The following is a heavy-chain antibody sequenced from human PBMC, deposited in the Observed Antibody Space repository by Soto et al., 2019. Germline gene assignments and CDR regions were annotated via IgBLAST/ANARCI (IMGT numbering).Heavy chain of an antibody. CDR3: ASHRDYLAY. CDR1: GFTFSTYS. CDR2: ISTSSSYI. Sequence: GGSLRLACAASGFTFSTYSMNWVRQAPGKGLEWVSSISTSSSYIYYADSVKGRFTISRDNAKNSLYLQMNSLRSEDTAVYYCASHRDYLAYWGQGTPVTVPS. D-gene: IGHD3-10*01. V-gene: IGHV3-21*01. J-gene: IGHJ4*02.